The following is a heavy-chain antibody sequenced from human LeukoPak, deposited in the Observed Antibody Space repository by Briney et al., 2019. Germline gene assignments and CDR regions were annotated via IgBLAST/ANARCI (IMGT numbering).Heavy chain of an antibody. Sequence: SETLSLTCALYGGSFSGYYWSWLREPPGKGLEWIGEIYHRGSTNYNPSLKSRVTISVDTSKNQFSLKLSSVTAADTAVYYCARSAVVVPAAMHYYYGMDVWGKGTTVTVSS. CDR3: ARSAVVVPAAMHYYYGMDV. CDR2: IYHRGST. CDR1: GGSFSGYY. J-gene: IGHJ6*04. D-gene: IGHD2-2*01. V-gene: IGHV4-34*01.